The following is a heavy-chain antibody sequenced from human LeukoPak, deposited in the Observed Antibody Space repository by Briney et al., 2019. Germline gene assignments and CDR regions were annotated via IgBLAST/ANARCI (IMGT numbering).Heavy chain of an antibody. J-gene: IGHJ4*02. D-gene: IGHD1-26*01. Sequence: QAGGSLRLSCAASGFIFSSYGFHWVRQAPGKGLEWVAVIWYDGSGKYYADSVKGRFTVSRDSSKNTLYLQMNSLRAEDTAVYYCARDGGGSRFDYWGQGTLVTVSS. CDR3: ARDGGGSRFDY. CDR1: GFIFSSYG. CDR2: IWYDGSGK. V-gene: IGHV3-33*08.